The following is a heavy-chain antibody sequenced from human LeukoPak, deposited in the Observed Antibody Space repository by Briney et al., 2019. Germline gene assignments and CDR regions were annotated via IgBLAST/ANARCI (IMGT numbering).Heavy chain of an antibody. CDR2: ISSSSSYI. CDR1: GFTFSSYS. CDR3: AKDQGRFGELLPLVSAFDI. V-gene: IGHV3-21*04. Sequence: PGGSLRLSCAASGFTFSSYSMNWVRQAPGKGLEWVSSISSSSSYIYYADSVKGRFTISRDNAKNSLYLQMNSLRAEDTAVYYCAKDQGRFGELLPLVSAFDIWGQGTMVTVSS. D-gene: IGHD3-10*01. J-gene: IGHJ3*02.